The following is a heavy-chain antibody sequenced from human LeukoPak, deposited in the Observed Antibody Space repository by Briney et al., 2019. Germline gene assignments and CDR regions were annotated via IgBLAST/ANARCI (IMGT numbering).Heavy chain of an antibody. J-gene: IGHJ4*02. CDR3: AQSGRDGYNYQFDY. Sequence: SQTLSLTCAISGDSVYSNSAAWNWIRQSPSRGLEWLGRTYYRSKWYNDYAVSVKSRITINADTSKNQFSLQLNSVTPEDTAVYHCAQSGRDGYNYQFDYWGQGTLVTVSS. CDR2: TYYRSKWYN. V-gene: IGHV6-1*01. CDR1: GDSVYSNSAA. D-gene: IGHD5-24*01.